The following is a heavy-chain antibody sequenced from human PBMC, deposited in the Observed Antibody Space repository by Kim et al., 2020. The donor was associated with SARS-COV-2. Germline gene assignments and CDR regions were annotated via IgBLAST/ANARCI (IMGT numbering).Heavy chain of an antibody. Sequence: AGSLRLSCAASGFTVSSSYMSWVRQAPGKGLEWVSVIYAGGSTYYGGSVEGRFTISRDNSENTLYLQLNSLRPEDTAVYYCARDNPPRGWTSYYLGMDVWGQGTTVTVSS. D-gene: IGHD3-22*01. CDR2: IYAGGST. CDR3: ARDNPPRGWTSYYLGMDV. CDR1: GFTVSSSY. V-gene: IGHV3-53*01. J-gene: IGHJ6*02.